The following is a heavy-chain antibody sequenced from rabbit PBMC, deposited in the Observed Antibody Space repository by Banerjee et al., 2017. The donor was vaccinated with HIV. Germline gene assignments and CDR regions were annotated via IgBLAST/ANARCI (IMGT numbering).Heavy chain of an antibody. Sequence: QSLEESGGDLVKPGASLTLTCTASGFSFSSSYWIYWVRQAPGKGLEWIACIDAGSSGNIGYASWAKGRFTISKASWTTVTLQMTSLTAADTATYFCARDLAGVIGWNFNLWGPGTLVTVS. CDR2: IDAGSSGNI. V-gene: IGHV1S40*01. CDR3: ARDLAGVIGWNFNL. J-gene: IGHJ4*01. D-gene: IGHD4-1*01. CDR1: GFSFSSSYW.